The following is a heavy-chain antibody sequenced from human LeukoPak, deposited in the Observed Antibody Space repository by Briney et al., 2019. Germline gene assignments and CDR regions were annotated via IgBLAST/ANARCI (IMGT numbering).Heavy chain of an antibody. V-gene: IGHV3-30*18. CDR3: VKDRSPGIAVAGTGYYFDY. CDR2: ISYDGSNK. D-gene: IGHD6-19*01. CDR1: GFXFRSYG. Sequence: GGSLRLSCAASGFXFRSYGMHWVRQAPGKGLKWVAVISYDGSNKYQTDSVKGRFTISRDNSKNTLYLQMDSLGAEDTAVYYCVKDRSPGIAVAGTGYYFDYWGQGTLVTVSS. J-gene: IGHJ4*02.